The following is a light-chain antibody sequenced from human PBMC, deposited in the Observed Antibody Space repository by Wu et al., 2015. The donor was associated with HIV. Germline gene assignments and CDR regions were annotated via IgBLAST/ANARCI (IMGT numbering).Light chain of an antibody. J-gene: IGKJ2*01. V-gene: IGKV1-5*03. Sequence: VGDRVIITCRASQTTSHWLAWYQQKPGKAPKLLIYKASILENGVPSRFSGSGSGTEFTLTINSLQPDDFATYFCQQYKTFPYTFGQGTKLEIK. CDR3: QQYKTFPYT. CDR2: KAS. CDR1: QTTSHW.